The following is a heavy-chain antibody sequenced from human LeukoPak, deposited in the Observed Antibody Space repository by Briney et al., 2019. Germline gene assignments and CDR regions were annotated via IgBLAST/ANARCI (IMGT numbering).Heavy chain of an antibody. CDR2: INHSGST. J-gene: IGHJ6*02. CDR3: ARGTRYCSSTSCYDYDGMDV. D-gene: IGHD2-2*01. Sequence: SETLSLTCAVYGVSFSGYYWTWIRQPPGKGLEWIGEINHSGSTNYNPSLKSRVTISVDTSKNQFYLKLTSLTAADTAVYYCARGTRYCSSTSCYDYDGMDVWGQGTTVTVSS. CDR1: GVSFSGYY. V-gene: IGHV4-34*01.